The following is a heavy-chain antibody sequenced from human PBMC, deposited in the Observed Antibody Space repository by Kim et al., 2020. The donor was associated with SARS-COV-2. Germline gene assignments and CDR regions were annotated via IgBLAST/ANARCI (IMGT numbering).Heavy chain of an antibody. D-gene: IGHD2-15*01. V-gene: IGHV3-33*01. Sequence: GVSLRLSCAASGFTVSSYGLHWVRQDPGKGLEWVAVRWDDGSNKYYAESVKGRFTISRDNSKNTLYLQMNSLRAEDTAVYYCAREVDYGMDVWCQGTTVT. CDR2: RWDDGSNK. CDR3: AREVDYGMDV. J-gene: IGHJ6*02. CDR1: GFTVSSYG.